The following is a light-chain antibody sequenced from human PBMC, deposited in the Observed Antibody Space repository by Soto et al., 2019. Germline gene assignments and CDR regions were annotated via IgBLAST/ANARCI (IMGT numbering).Light chain of an antibody. CDR3: QQYGDSPRT. Sequence: IDLTHSPGTLSFSPGSRSTICFSSSQSVSSNSLAWYQQKPGQAPRLLIYGASTRATGIPDRFSGSGSGTDFTLTIGRLEPEDFAVYHCQQYGDSPRTFGQGTKVDIK. CDR1: QSVSSNS. J-gene: IGKJ1*01. CDR2: GAS. V-gene: IGKV3-20*01.